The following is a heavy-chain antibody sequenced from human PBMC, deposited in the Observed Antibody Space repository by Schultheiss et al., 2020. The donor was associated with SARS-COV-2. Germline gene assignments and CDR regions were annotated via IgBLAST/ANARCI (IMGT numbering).Heavy chain of an antibody. CDR1: GYTFTRYT. Sequence: ASVKVSCKASGYTFTRYTFHWVRQAPGQRLEWMGWINAGNGNTKYSQKFQGRVTITRDKSASTAYMELSSLRSEDTAVYYCARDLIVGATWGFDYWGQGTLVTVSS. J-gene: IGHJ4*02. CDR3: ARDLIVGATWGFDY. V-gene: IGHV1-3*01. D-gene: IGHD1-26*01. CDR2: INAGNGNT.